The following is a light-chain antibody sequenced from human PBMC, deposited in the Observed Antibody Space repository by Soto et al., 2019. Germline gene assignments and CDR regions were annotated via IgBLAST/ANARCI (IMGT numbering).Light chain of an antibody. Sequence: EIVLTQSPATLSVSPGGGVTLSCRASQTVPSRIAWYQQKPGQAPRLLIYGASTRATGVPDRFSGTGSGTEFTLTISSLKSEDYGVHYCQQYKSWPPITFGQGTRLEI. V-gene: IGKV3-15*01. CDR2: GAS. J-gene: IGKJ5*01. CDR1: QTVPSR. CDR3: QQYKSWPPIT.